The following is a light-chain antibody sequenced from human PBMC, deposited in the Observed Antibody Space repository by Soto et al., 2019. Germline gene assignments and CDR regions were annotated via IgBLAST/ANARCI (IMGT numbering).Light chain of an antibody. Sequence: DIQLTQSPSLLSASVGDRVTMTCRASQGISTYLAWYQQKPGKAPKLLIYAASTLQSGVPSRFSGSGSGTEFALAISSLQPEDFATYYCQQLITYPQTFGQGTKVDIK. CDR3: QQLITYPQT. CDR1: QGISTY. J-gene: IGKJ1*01. CDR2: AAS. V-gene: IGKV1-9*01.